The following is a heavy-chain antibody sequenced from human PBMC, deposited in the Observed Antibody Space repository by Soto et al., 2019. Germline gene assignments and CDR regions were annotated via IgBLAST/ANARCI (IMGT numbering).Heavy chain of an antibody. CDR3: ARGPGYSYGYSVYYYYYGMDV. J-gene: IGHJ6*02. CDR1: GGSFDDFY. D-gene: IGHD5-18*01. Sequence: PSETLSLTCAFYGGSFDDFYWSWVRQSPGKGLEWVGEISHDGGTNYSPSLASRVSISVDTSKNQFSLKLSSVTAADTAVYYCARGPGYSYGYSVYYYYYGMDVWGQGTTVTVSS. V-gene: IGHV4-34*01. CDR2: ISHDGGT.